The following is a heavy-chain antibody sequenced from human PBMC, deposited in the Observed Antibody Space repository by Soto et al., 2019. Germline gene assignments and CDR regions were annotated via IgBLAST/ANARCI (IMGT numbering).Heavy chain of an antibody. J-gene: IGHJ4*02. V-gene: IGHV4-39*01. D-gene: IGHD3-10*01. CDR1: GGSISSSSYY. CDR2: IYYSGST. CDR3: ARPASGRGGDLDY. Sequence: QLQLQESGPGLVKPSETLSLTCTVSGGSISSSSYYWGWIRQPPGKGLEWIGSIYYSGSTYYNPSLKSRVTISVDTSKNQFSLTLSSVTAADTAVYYCARPASGRGGDLDYWGQGTLVTVSS.